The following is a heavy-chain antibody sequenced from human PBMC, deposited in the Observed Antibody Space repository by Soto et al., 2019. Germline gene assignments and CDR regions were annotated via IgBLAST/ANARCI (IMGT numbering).Heavy chain of an antibody. CDR3: ARVQGVVPAATYCGKGGMDV. CDR1: GGTFSSYT. Sequence: QVQLVQSGAEVKKPGSSVKVSCKASGGTFSSYTISWVRQAPGQGLEWMGRIIPILGIANYAQKFQGRVTITADKSTSTAYMELSSLRSEDTAVYYCARVQGVVPAATYCGKGGMDVWGQGTTVTVSS. CDR2: IIPILGIA. V-gene: IGHV1-69*02. D-gene: IGHD2-2*01. J-gene: IGHJ6*02.